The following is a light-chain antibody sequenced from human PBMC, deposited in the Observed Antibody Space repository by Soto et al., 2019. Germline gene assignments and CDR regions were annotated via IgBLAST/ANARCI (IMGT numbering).Light chain of an antibody. J-gene: IGKJ4*02. CDR1: QSLSKS. CDR3: QQRSSWPLT. V-gene: IGKV3-11*01. CDR2: GAS. Sequence: EIAFTRSPPTLSGSPGERGTLSCRASQSLSKSLVWYQQKPGQAPRLLIDGASNRATGIPARFSGSGSGADFTLPISSLEPEDFAVYFCQQRSSWPLTFGGGTKVDIK.